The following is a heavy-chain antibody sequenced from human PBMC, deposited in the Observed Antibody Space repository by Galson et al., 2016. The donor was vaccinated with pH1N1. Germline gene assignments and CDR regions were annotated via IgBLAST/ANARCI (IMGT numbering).Heavy chain of an antibody. CDR3: ATAGFGAHKFDS. CDR2: IIPLFGII. CDR1: GGSFSRLA. J-gene: IGHJ3*01. Sequence: QSGAEVKKPGSSVKVSCKASGGSFSRLAISWVRLAPGQGLEWMGGIIPLFGIINYAQRFQGRGTITADESTSTAYMELNRLRSEDTAVYYCATAGFGAHKFDSWGPGTMVTVSS. D-gene: IGHD3-9*01. V-gene: IGHV1-69*01.